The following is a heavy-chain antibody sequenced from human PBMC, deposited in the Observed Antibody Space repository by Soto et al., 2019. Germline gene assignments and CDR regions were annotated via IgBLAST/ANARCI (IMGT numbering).Heavy chain of an antibody. V-gene: IGHV1-69*13. CDR3: ARDNCSSTSCNNWFDP. CDR1: GGTFSSYA. CDR2: IIPIFGTA. D-gene: IGHD2-2*01. Sequence: GASVKVSCKASGGTFSSYAISWVRQAPGQGLEWMGGIIPIFGTANYAQKFQGRVTITADESTSTAYMELSSLRSEDTAVYYCARDNCSSTSCNNWFDPWGQGTLVTVSS. J-gene: IGHJ5*02.